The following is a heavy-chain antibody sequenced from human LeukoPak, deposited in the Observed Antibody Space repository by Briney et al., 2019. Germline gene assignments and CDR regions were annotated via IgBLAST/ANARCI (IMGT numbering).Heavy chain of an antibody. D-gene: IGHD2-21*02. V-gene: IGHV3-23*01. CDR2: ISGSGGST. CDR1: GFTFSSYA. Sequence: GGSLRLSCAASGFTFSSYAMSWVRQAPGKGLEWVSAISGSGGSTYYADSVKGRFTISKDNSTSTLYLQMNTLRAEDTAVYYCAKDSHIVVVTATFDPWGQGTLVTVSS. J-gene: IGHJ5*02. CDR3: AKDSHIVVVTATFDP.